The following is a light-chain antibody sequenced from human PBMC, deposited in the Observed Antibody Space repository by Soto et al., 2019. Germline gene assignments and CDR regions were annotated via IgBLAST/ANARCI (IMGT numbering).Light chain of an antibody. V-gene: IGLV2-14*03. CDR2: DVT. J-gene: IGLJ2*01. CDR3: SSYTSSPTLV. Sequence: QSALTQPASVSGSPGQSITISCTGTSSDVGGYNYVSWYQQHPGKVPKLIIYDVTNRPSGASDRFFGSKSGNTASLTISGLQAEDEADYYCSSYTSSPTLVFGGGTKLTVL. CDR1: SSDVGGYNY.